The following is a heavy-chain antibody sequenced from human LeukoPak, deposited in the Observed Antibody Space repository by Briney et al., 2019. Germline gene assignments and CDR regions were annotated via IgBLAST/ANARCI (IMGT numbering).Heavy chain of an antibody. Sequence: PGGSLRLSCAASGFTFSTYGMHWVRQAPGKGLEWVAVIWYDGSNKYYVDSVKGRFTISRDNAKNSLYLQMNSLRAEDTAVYYCASLAVAGTYYFDYWGQGTLVTVSS. CDR3: ASLAVAGTYYFDY. D-gene: IGHD6-19*01. V-gene: IGHV3-33*03. CDR1: GFTFSTYG. J-gene: IGHJ4*02. CDR2: IWYDGSNK.